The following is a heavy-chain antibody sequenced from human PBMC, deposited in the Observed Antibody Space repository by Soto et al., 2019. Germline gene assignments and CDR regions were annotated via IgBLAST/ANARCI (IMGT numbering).Heavy chain of an antibody. J-gene: IGHJ4*02. CDR3: ARDLGYCSGCTGYGVLDY. D-gene: IGHD2-15*01. CDR1: GFTFSSNW. CDR2: IKHDGSET. V-gene: IGHV3-7*03. Sequence: EVQLVESGGGLVQPGGSLRLSCAASGFTFSSNWMNWVRQSPGKGLEWVASIKHDGSETYYVDSVRGRFTISRDNAKNSLLLQMNSLSGEDTAVYYCARDLGYCSGCTGYGVLDYWGQGALVTVSS.